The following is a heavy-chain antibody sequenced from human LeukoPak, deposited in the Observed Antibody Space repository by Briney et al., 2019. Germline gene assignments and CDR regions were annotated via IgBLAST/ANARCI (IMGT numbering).Heavy chain of an antibody. J-gene: IGHJ4*02. Sequence: PGGSLRLSCAASGFSLSSYAMSWVRQAPGKGLEWVSAISSTDAGTYHADSVKGRFTISRDNAKNTLYLQMNSLRAEDTALYYCAKAAKKYYFDYWGQGTLVTVSS. CDR1: GFSLSSYA. CDR2: ISSTDAGT. V-gene: IGHV3-23*01. CDR3: AKAAKKYYFDY. D-gene: IGHD6-25*01.